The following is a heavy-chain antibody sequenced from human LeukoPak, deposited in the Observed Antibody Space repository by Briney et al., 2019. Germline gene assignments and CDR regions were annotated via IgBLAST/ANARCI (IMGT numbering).Heavy chain of an antibody. D-gene: IGHD6-19*01. CDR3: ARWPTDSSGDPDDY. Sequence: ASVKVSCKASGGTFSSYAISWVRQAPRQGLEWMGGIIPIFGTANYAQKFQGRVTITADESTSTAYMELSSLRSEDTAVYYCARWPTDSSGDPDDYWGQGTLVTVSS. CDR2: IIPIFGTA. V-gene: IGHV1-69*13. J-gene: IGHJ4*02. CDR1: GGTFSSYA.